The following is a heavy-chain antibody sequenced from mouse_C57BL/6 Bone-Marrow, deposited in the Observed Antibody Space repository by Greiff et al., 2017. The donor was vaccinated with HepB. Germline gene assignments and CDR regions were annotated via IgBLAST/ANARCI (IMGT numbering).Heavy chain of an antibody. Sequence: QVQLQQSGPELVKPGASVKISCKASGYAFGSSWMNWVKQRPGKGLEWIGRIYPGDGDTNYNGKFKGKATLTADKSSSTAYMQLSSLTSEDSAVYFCARSSSGPWFAYWGQGTLVTVSA. D-gene: IGHD3-2*02. V-gene: IGHV1-82*01. CDR3: ARSSSGPWFAY. J-gene: IGHJ3*01. CDR1: GYAFGSSW. CDR2: IYPGDGDT.